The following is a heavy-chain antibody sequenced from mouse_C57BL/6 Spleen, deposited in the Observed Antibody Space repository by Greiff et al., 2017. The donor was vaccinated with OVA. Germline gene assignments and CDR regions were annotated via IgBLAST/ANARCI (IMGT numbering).Heavy chain of an antibody. CDR2: IYWDDDK. V-gene: IGHV8-12*01. J-gene: IGHJ4*01. D-gene: IGHD1-1*01. CDR1: GFSLSTSGMG. Sequence: QVQLKESGPGILQSSQTLSLTCSFSGFSLSTSGMGVSWIRQPSGKGLEWLAHIYWDDDKRYNPSLKSRLTISKDTSRNQVFLKITSGDTADTATYYCARSRLYYYGSSLYAMDYWGQGTSVTVSS. CDR3: ARSRLYYYGSSLYAMDY.